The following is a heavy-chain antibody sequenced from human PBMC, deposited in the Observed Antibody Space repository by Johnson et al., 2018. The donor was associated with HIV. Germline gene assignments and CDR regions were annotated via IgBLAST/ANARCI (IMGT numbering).Heavy chain of an antibody. D-gene: IGHD4-17*01. V-gene: IGHV3-20*04. CDR1: GFTFDDYG. J-gene: IGHJ3*02. Sequence: VQLVESGGGVVRPGGSLRLSCAASGFTFDDYGMSWVRQAPGKGLEWVSGINWNGGSTGYADSVKGRFTISRDNSKNTLYLQMKSLRAEDTAVYYCAELPGFGDYDDGALDIWGQGTMLTVSS. CDR2: INWNGGST. CDR3: AELPGFGDYDDGALDI.